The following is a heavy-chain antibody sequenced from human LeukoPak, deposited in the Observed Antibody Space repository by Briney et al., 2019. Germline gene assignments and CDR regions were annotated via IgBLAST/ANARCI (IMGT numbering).Heavy chain of an antibody. CDR1: GGTFSSYA. CDR3: AREGGVLRYFDWLSPFDY. J-gene: IGHJ4*02. D-gene: IGHD3-9*01. CDR2: IIPIFGTA. V-gene: IGHV1-69*13. Sequence: SVKVSCKASGGTFSSYAISWVRQAPGQGLEWMGGIIPIFGTANYAQKFQGRVTITADESTSTAYMELSSLRSEDTAVYYCAREGGVLRYFDWLSPFDYWGQGTLVTVSS.